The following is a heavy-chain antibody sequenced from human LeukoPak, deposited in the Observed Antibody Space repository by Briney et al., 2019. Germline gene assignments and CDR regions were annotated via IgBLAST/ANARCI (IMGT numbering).Heavy chain of an antibody. V-gene: IGHV3-11*01. CDR3: AKDANDYGDYEDY. CDR2: ISSSGSTI. Sequence: GGSLRLSCAASGFTFSDYYMSWIRQAPGKGLEWVSYISSSGSTIYYADSVKGRFTISRDNAKNSLYLQMNSLRAEDTAVYYCAKDANDYGDYEDYWGQGTLVTVSS. J-gene: IGHJ4*02. D-gene: IGHD4-17*01. CDR1: GFTFSDYY.